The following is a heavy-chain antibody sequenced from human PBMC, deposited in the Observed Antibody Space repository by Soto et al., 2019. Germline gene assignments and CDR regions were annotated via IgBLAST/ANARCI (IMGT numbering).Heavy chain of an antibody. CDR3: ARASNPTIYCSSTSCYLPGDY. CDR1: GGTFSSYA. CDR2: IIPIFGTA. J-gene: IGHJ4*02. Sequence: SVKVSCKASGGTFSSYAISWVRQAPGQGLEWMGGIIPIFGTANYAQKFQGRVTITADESTSTAYMELSSLRSEDTAVYYCARASNPTIYCSSTSCYLPGDYWGQGTLVTVSS. D-gene: IGHD2-2*01. V-gene: IGHV1-69*13.